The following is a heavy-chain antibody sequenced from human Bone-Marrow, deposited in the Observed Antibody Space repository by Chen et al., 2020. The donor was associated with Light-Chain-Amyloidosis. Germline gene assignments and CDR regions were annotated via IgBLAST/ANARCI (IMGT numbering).Heavy chain of an antibody. CDR2: MTNSGSKI. D-gene: IGHD6-19*01. CDR1: GFTLNSYT. J-gene: IGHJ6*02. V-gene: IGHV3-21*01. Sequence: EVQLVESGGGLVKPGGSLRLSCRASGFTLNSYTMKWVRQAPGKGLEWGSSMTNSGSKIYYADSVKGRFTISRDNAENSVYLQMNSLRVEDTALYYCARGKAVAVFDYGMDVWGQGTTVTVSS. CDR3: ARGKAVAVFDYGMDV.